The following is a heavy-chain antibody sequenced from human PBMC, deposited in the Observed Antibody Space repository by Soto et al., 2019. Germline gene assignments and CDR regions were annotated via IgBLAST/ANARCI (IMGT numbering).Heavy chain of an antibody. V-gene: IGHV3-53*01. CDR1: GFTVSSNY. CDR2: IYSGGTT. J-gene: IGHJ4*02. Sequence: EVQLVESGGALIQPGGSLRLSCAASGFTVSSNYMNWVRQVPGKGLEWVSVIYSGGTTYYADSVKGRFTISRDNSKNTLYLQMNSLRAEDTAVYYCARTRGYYDTSGYSGYYLDYWCQGTLVSVSS. CDR3: ARTRGYYDTSGYSGYYLDY. D-gene: IGHD3-22*01.